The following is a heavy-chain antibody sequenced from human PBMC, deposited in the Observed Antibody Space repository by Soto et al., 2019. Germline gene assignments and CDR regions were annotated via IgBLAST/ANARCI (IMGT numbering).Heavy chain of an antibody. J-gene: IGHJ5*02. CDR1: GFTFSSDS. CDR3: ARHPERIAEIGWFDP. CDR2: ISSSSSTI. Sequence: GGSLRLCCAASGFTFSSDSMNGVRQAPGKGLEWVSYISSSSSTIYYADSVKGRFTISRDNAKNSLYLQMNSLRAEDTAVYYCARHPERIAEIGWFDPWGQGT. D-gene: IGHD6-13*01. V-gene: IGHV3-48*01.